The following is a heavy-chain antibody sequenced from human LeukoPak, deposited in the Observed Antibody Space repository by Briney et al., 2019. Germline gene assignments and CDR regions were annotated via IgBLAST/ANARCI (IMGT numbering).Heavy chain of an antibody. V-gene: IGHV3-30*02. Sequence: GGSLRLSCAASGFTFSSYDMHWVRQAPGKGLEWVAFMQYDGSIKYYADSLKGRFTISRDNSKNTLYLQMDSLRADDTAVYFCARDSIRQQLYYFDYWGRGTLVTVSS. J-gene: IGHJ4*02. CDR1: GFTFSSYD. CDR2: MQYDGSIK. CDR3: ARDSIRQQLYYFDY. D-gene: IGHD6-13*01.